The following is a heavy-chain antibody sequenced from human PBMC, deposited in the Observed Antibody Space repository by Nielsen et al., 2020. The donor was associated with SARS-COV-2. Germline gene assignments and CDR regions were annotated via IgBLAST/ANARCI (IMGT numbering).Heavy chain of an antibody. J-gene: IGHJ4*02. V-gene: IGHV3-23*01. Sequence: GGSLRLSCAASGFTFSSYAMSWVRQAPGKGLEWVSAISGGGSTTSYADSVKGRFTISRDNARNTLYLQMNSLRAEDTAVYYCTTDPRVTIFGVVIISGDYWGQGTLVTVSS. D-gene: IGHD3-3*01. CDR2: ISGGGSTT. CDR3: TTDPRVTIFGVVIISGDY. CDR1: GFTFSSYA.